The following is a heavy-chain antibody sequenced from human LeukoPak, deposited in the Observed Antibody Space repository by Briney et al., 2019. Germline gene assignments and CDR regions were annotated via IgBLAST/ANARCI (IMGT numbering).Heavy chain of an antibody. D-gene: IGHD5-12*01. J-gene: IGHJ4*02. CDR3: AKDGSPLY. CDR1: GFTFNSYS. Sequence: GGSLRLSCATSGFTFNSYSMQWVRQAPGKGLEWVSSITSGSSTFYADSVKGRFTISRDNAKNSLYLQMNSLRAEDTALYYCAKDGSPLYWGQGTLVTVSS. V-gene: IGHV3-21*01. CDR2: ITSGSST.